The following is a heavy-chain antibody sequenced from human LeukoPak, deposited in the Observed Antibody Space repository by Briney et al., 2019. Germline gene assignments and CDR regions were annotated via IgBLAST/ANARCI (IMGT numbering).Heavy chain of an antibody. CDR3: AKDYDILTGYFDY. D-gene: IGHD3-9*01. CDR2: ISYDGSNK. J-gene: IGHJ4*02. CDR1: GFTFSSYA. V-gene: IGHV3-30*04. Sequence: GGSLRLSCAASGFTFSSYAMHWVRQAPGKGLEWVAVISYDGSNKYYADSVKGRFTISRDNSKNTLYLQMNSLRAEDTAVYYCAKDYDILTGYFDYWGQGTLVTVSS.